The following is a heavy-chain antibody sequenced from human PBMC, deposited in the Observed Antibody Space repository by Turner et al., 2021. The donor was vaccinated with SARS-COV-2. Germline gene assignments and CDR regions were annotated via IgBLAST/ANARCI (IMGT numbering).Heavy chain of an antibody. CDR3: ARDREDCSSSSCYEAY. J-gene: IGHJ4*02. CDR2: IYSGGST. CDR1: GFIVSSNY. V-gene: IGHV3-66*01. Sequence: EVQLVESGGGLVQPGGSLRLSCAASGFIVSSNYMSWVRQAPGKGLEWVSVIYSGGSTYYADSVKGRFTISRDNSKNTLYLQMNSLRAEDTAVYYCARDREDCSSSSCYEAYWGQGTLVTVSS. D-gene: IGHD2-2*01.